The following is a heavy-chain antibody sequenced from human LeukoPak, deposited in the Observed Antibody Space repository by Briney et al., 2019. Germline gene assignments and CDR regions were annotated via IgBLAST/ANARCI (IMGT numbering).Heavy chain of an antibody. V-gene: IGHV4-38-2*01. Sequence: SDTVSLTCVVSGYSIRNGDYWGWIRQSPGKGLEWIASMYNSVSIHYNPSLKSRVTILVDTSKNEFSLKMRSVTAADTAVYYCARNSSSGFFDYWGQGTLATVFS. J-gene: IGHJ4*02. D-gene: IGHD6-6*01. CDR1: GYSIRNGDY. CDR2: MYNSVSI. CDR3: ARNSSSGFFDY.